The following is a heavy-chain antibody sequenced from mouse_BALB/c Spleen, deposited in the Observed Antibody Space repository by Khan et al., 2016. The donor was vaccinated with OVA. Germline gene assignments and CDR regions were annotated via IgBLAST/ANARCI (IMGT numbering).Heavy chain of an antibody. CDR2: IWGGGGT. Sequence: VKLKESGPGLVAPSQSLSITCTVSGFSLSRYNIHWVRQPPGKGLEWLGMIWGGGGTDYNSTLKSRLSIRKDNSKSQVLLKMNSLQTDDTAMYYWARAYYRYDGYYAMDYWGQGTSVTVSS. V-gene: IGHV2-6-4*01. CDR1: GFSLSRYN. D-gene: IGHD2-14*01. J-gene: IGHJ4*01. CDR3: ARAYYRYDGYYAMDY.